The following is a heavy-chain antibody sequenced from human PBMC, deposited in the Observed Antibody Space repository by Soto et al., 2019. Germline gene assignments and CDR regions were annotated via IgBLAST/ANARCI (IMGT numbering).Heavy chain of an antibody. Sequence: QLQLQESGPGLVKPSETLSLTCTVSGGSISSSSYYWGWIRQPPGKGLEWIGSIYYSGSTYYNPSLKSRVTISVDTSKNQFSLKLSSVTAADTAVYYCARRISGSYRYFDYWGQGTLVTVSS. CDR2: IYYSGST. V-gene: IGHV4-39*01. D-gene: IGHD1-26*01. J-gene: IGHJ4*02. CDR1: GGSISSSSYY. CDR3: ARRISGSYRYFDY.